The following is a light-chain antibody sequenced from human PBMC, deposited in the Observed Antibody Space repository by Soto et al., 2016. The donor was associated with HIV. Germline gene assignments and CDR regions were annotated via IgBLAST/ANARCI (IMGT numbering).Light chain of an antibody. V-gene: IGLV3-19*01. CDR2: GNN. J-gene: IGLJ1*01. CDR1: SVTSYY. Sequence: SSELIQDPVVSVALGQTVKITCQGDSVTSYYVSWYQQKPGQAPRLVMYGNNKRPSGIPARFSGSSSGNPASLTITGARAEDEADYYCHSRNTTENHNYVFGSGTKVTV. CDR3: HSRNTTENHNYV.